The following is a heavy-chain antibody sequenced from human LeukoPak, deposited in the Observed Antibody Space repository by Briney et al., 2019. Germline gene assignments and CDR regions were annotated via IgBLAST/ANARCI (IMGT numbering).Heavy chain of an antibody. CDR2: IIPIFGTA. Sequence: GASVKVSCKASGYTFISCGISWVRQAPGQGLEWMGGIIPIFGTANYAQKFQGRVTITADESTSTAYMELSSLRSEDTAVYYCASPDRASDYDLPYYYYGMDVWGQGTTVTVSS. D-gene: IGHD3/OR15-3a*01. V-gene: IGHV1-69*13. J-gene: IGHJ6*02. CDR3: ASPDRASDYDLPYYYYGMDV. CDR1: GYTFISCG.